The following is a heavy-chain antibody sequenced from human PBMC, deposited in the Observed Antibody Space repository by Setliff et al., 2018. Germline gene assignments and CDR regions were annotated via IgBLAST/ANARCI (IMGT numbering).Heavy chain of an antibody. CDR1: GYTFTNYW. Sequence: GASVKVSCKASGYTFTNYWIGWVRQMPGKGLEWMGIIYPDDSDARDSPSFRGQVTISVDKSISTAYLQWSSLKASDTAMYYCARLATDYGDYESLNYFDYWGQGTLVTVSS. V-gene: IGHV5-51*01. CDR3: ARLATDYGDYESLNYFDY. CDR2: IYPDDSDA. D-gene: IGHD4-17*01. J-gene: IGHJ4*02.